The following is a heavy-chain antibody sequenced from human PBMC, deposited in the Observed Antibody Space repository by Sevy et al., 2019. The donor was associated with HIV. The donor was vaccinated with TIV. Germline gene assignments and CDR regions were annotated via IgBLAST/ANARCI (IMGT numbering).Heavy chain of an antibody. CDR3: ARVMAGGVIESF. CDR1: GYTFTGYY. J-gene: IGHJ4*02. CDR2: INPNSGDT. Sequence: ASVKVSCKASGYTFTGYYMHWVRQAPGQGLEWMGRINPNSGDTNYAQKFQGRVTMTRDTSISTAYMELSRLISDDTAVYYCARVMAGGVIESFWGQGTLVTVSS. V-gene: IGHV1-2*06. D-gene: IGHD3-10*01.